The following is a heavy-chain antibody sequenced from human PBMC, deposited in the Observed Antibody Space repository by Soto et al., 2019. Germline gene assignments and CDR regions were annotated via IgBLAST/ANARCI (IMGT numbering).Heavy chain of an antibody. J-gene: IGHJ4*02. CDR2: IYYNDDR. Sequence: SGPTLVNPTQTLTLTCTFSGFSFTTTGVAVGWIRQTPGGALEWLTLIYYNDDRRFSPSLKTRLPITGDTPKNQVVLSLTNVDPGDTATYFCAHSDGGYEIIYFDFWGQGIPVTVSS. V-gene: IGHV2-5*01. CDR3: AHSDGGYEIIYFDF. CDR1: GFSFTTTGVA. D-gene: IGHD5-12*01.